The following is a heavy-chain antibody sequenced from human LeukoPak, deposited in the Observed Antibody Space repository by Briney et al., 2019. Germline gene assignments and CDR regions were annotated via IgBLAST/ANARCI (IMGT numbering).Heavy chain of an antibody. CDR3: ARDSEGLEQPRPVDY. CDR1: GYSINNGYY. Sequence: SETLSLTCTVSGYSINNGYYWGWIRQPPGKGLEWIGSIYRTGSTYKNPSLESRVTISVDTSQNQFSLNLNSVTAADTAVYYCARDSEGLEQPRPVDYWGQGILVTVSS. D-gene: IGHD1/OR15-1a*01. CDR2: IYRTGST. V-gene: IGHV4-38-2*02. J-gene: IGHJ4*02.